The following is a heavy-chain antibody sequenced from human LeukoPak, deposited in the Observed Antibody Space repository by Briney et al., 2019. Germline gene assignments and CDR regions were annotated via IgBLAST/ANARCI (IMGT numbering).Heavy chain of an antibody. CDR2: INPNSGGT. J-gene: IGHJ4*02. CDR3: ARDDGDYYFDY. CDR1: GYTFTCYY. D-gene: IGHD3-10*01. V-gene: IGHV1-2*04. Sequence: ASVKVSCKASGYTFTCYYMHWVRQAPGQGLEWMGWINPNSGGTNYAQKFQGWVTMTRDTSISTAYMELSRLRSDDTAVYYCARDDGDYYFDYWGKGTLVTVSS.